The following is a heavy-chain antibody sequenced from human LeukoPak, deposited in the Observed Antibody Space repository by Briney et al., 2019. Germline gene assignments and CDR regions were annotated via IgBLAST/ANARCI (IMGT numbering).Heavy chain of an antibody. V-gene: IGHV1-69*06. CDR3: ASSSLGIGNGDY. D-gene: IGHD1-26*01. CDR1: GGTFSSYA. Sequence: SVKVSCKASGGTFSSYAISWVRQAPGQGLEWMGGIIPIFGTANYAQKFQGRVTITADKSTSTAYMEPSSLRSEDTAVYYCASSSLGIGNGDYWGQGTLVTVSS. CDR2: IIPIFGTA. J-gene: IGHJ4*02.